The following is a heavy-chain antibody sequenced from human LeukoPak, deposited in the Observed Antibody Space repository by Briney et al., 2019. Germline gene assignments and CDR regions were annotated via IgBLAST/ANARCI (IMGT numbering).Heavy chain of an antibody. CDR2: IYYSGST. CDR3: ARDFGVAPRERARNWFDP. Sequence: SETLSLTCTVSGGSISSYYWSWIRQPPGKGLEWIGYIYYSGSTNYNPSLKSRVTISVDTSKNQFSLKLSSVTAADTAVYYCARDFGVAPRERARNWFDPWGQGTLVTVSS. V-gene: IGHV4-59*01. J-gene: IGHJ5*02. D-gene: IGHD6-6*01. CDR1: GGSISSYY.